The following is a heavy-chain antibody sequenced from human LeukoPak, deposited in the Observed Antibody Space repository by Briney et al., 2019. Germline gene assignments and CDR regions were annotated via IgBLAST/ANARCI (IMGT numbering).Heavy chain of an antibody. CDR1: GGSFSGYY. D-gene: IGHD3-3*01. CDR3: ARASGYYGNAFDI. Sequence: SETLSLTCAVYGGSFSGYYWSWIRQPPGKGLEWIGEINHSGSTNYNPSLKSRVTTSVDTSKNQFSLKLSSVTAADTAVYYCARASGYYGNAFDIWGQGTMVTVSS. CDR2: INHSGST. J-gene: IGHJ3*02. V-gene: IGHV4-34*01.